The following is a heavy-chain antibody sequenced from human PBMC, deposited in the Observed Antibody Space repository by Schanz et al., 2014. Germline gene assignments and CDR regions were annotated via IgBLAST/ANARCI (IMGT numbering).Heavy chain of an antibody. V-gene: IGHV4-61*02. CDR2: IYSRGSA. Sequence: QVQLQESGPGLVKPSQTLSLTCTVSGASISSATYYWSWVRQPAGKGLEWIGRIYSRGSATYNPALKGRVTISMDTSNSQSSLKLTSVTAADTAVYYCARRLRPFAEWSAYWGQGTLVTVSS. CDR3: ARRLRPFAEWSAY. J-gene: IGHJ4*02. D-gene: IGHD3-3*01. CDR1: GASISSATYY.